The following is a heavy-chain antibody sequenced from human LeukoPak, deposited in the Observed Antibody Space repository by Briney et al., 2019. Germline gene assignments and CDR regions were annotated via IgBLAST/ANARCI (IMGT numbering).Heavy chain of an antibody. CDR1: GFNFSIFW. V-gene: IGHV3-7*01. J-gene: IGHJ4*02. CDR2: IKEDGSEK. CDR3: ARDEYGVLNFDY. Sequence: GGSLRLSCVSSGFNFSIFWMSWVRQAPGKGLEWVASIKEDGSEKYYVDSVKGRFTISRDNAKNSLYLQMNSLRAEDTALYYCARDEYGVLNFDYWGQGTLVTVSS. D-gene: IGHD4-17*01.